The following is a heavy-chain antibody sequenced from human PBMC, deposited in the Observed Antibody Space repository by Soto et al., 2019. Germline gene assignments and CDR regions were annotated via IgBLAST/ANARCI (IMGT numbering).Heavy chain of an antibody. Sequence: GGSLRLSCVASGFALTTYTMNRVRQAPGTGLEWVSSINGRSNYKYYSDSVKGRFTVSRDNAQNSLFLQMSRLGPEDTAVYYCVREDGVVGASSAFDSWGQGTLVTVSS. CDR3: VREDGVVGASSAFDS. V-gene: IGHV3-21*01. D-gene: IGHD1-26*01. J-gene: IGHJ4*02. CDR1: GFALTTYT. CDR2: INGRSNYK.